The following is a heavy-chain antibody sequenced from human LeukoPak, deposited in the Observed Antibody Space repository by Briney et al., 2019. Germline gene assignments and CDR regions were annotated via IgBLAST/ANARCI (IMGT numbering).Heavy chain of an antibody. CDR1: GGSFSGYY. CDR3: ARDDYGDYVRFDP. V-gene: IGHV4-34*01. CDR2: INHSGST. Sequence: PSETLPLTCAVYGGSFSGYYWSWIRQPPGKGLEWIGEINHSGSTNYNPSLKSRVTISVDTSKNQFSLKLSSVTAADTAVYYCARDDYGDYVRFDPWGQGTLVTVSS. J-gene: IGHJ5*02. D-gene: IGHD4-17*01.